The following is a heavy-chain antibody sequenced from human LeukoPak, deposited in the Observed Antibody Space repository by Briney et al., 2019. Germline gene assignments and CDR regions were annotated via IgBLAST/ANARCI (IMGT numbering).Heavy chain of an antibody. D-gene: IGHD2-21*01. V-gene: IGHV3-30*18. CDR1: GFTFSSYG. J-gene: IGHJ3*01. CDR2: LSSDGSKK. Sequence: GGSLRLSCAPFGFTFSSYGMHWVRQAPGKGLEWVAGLSSDGSKKNYADSVKGRFTISGDKSKNTLYLQINSLREDDTAIFYCAKDAYGGYLGAFDVWGQGTMVIDS. CDR3: AKDAYGGYLGAFDV.